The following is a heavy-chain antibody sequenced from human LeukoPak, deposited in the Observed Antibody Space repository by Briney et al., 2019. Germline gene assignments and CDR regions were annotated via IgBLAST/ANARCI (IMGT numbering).Heavy chain of an antibody. D-gene: IGHD5-18*01. Sequence: GGSLRLSCAAFGFTFSSYAMSWVRQAPGKGLEWVSAVSGSGGSTYYADSVKGRFTISRDNSKNTLYLQMNSLRAEDTAVYYCAKDPGYSYGYLFDPWGQGTLVTVSS. V-gene: IGHV3-23*01. CDR3: AKDPGYSYGYLFDP. CDR2: VSGSGGST. J-gene: IGHJ5*02. CDR1: GFTFSSYA.